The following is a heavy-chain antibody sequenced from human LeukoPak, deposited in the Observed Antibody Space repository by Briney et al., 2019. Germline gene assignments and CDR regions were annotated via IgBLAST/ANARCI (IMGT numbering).Heavy chain of an antibody. CDR3: ARAPHYDILTGHAFDI. V-gene: IGHV4-34*01. CDR1: GGSFSGYY. Sequence: SETLSLTCAVYGGSFSGYYWSWLRQPPGKGLEWIGEINHSGSTNYNPSLKSRVTISVDTSKNQFSLELSSVTAADTAVYYCARAPHYDILTGHAFDIWGQGTMVTVSS. CDR2: INHSGST. D-gene: IGHD3-9*01. J-gene: IGHJ3*02.